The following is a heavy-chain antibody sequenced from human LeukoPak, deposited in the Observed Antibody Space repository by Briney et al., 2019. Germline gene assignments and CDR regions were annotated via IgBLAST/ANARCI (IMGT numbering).Heavy chain of an antibody. Sequence: PGGSLRHSCAASGFTFSNYWMYWVREDPGKGLVWVSRVNSDGSSITYADSVKGRFTISRDNAKNTLYLQMNSLRVEDTAVYYCAREGRVSGYDFDCWGQGTLVTVSS. CDR1: GFTFSNYW. J-gene: IGHJ4*02. CDR3: AREGRVSGYDFDC. D-gene: IGHD5-12*01. V-gene: IGHV3-74*03. CDR2: VNSDGSSI.